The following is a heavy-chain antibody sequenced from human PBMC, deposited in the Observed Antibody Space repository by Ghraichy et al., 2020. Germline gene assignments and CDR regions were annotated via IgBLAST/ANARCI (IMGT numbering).Heavy chain of an antibody. J-gene: IGHJ4*02. CDR3: ARTYCSGGTCYSVGSGVGD. CDR1: GYTFTSYA. V-gene: IGHV1-3*01. CDR2: INAANGKK. D-gene: IGHD2-15*01. Sequence: ASVKVSCKASGYTFTSYAIHWVRQAPGQGLEWMGWINAANGKKKYSQNFQDRVTITRDTSATTVYMELSRLRSDDTAVYFCARTYCSGGTCYSVGSGVGDWGQGT.